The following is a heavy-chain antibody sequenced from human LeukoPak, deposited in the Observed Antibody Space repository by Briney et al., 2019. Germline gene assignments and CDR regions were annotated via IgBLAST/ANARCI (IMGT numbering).Heavy chain of an antibody. V-gene: IGHV3-7*01. CDR1: GFTFSSYA. J-gene: IGHJ6*02. D-gene: IGHD6-13*01. CDR3: ARDLRSSSWSTEYYYYGMDV. Sequence: GGSLRLSCAASGFTFSSYAMSWVRQAPGKGLEWVANIKQDGSEKYFVDSVKGRFSISRDNSKNTLYLQMNSLRAEDTAVYYCARDLRSSSWSTEYYYYGMDVWGQGTTVTVSS. CDR2: IKQDGSEK.